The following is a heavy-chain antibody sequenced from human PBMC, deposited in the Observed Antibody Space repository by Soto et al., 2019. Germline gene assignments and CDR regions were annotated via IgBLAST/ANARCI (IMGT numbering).Heavy chain of an antibody. D-gene: IGHD3-10*01. J-gene: IGHJ6*02. CDR1: GDTFKNSV. Sequence: QVQLVQSGVEVKKPGSSVRVSCKASGDTFKNSVISWERQAPGQGLEWMGGTIPLFGTTDYAQKFQGRLTITTDESTTTAYMEVSRPTSEDTAVYYCVAELDFGKLSVVWGQGTTVIVSS. CDR2: TIPLFGTT. V-gene: IGHV1-69*01. CDR3: VAELDFGKLSVV.